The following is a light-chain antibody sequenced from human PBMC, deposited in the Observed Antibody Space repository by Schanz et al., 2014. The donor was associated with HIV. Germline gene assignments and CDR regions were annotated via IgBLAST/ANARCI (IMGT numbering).Light chain of an antibody. CDR3: QQPNSYPLT. Sequence: DIQMTQSPSSLSASVGDRVTITCRATQGISGSLAWYQQKAGEVPKLLIFAASALHSGVPSRFSGSGSGTDFTLTISSLQPEDFATYYCQQPNSYPLTFGGGTKVEIK. V-gene: IGKV1-27*01. CDR2: AAS. J-gene: IGKJ4*01. CDR1: QGISGS.